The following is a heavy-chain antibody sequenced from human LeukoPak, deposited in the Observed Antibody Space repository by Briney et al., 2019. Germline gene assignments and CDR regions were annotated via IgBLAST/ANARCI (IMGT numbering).Heavy chain of an antibody. CDR1: GFSFTHTW. CDR3: AKKETTVVTGGFDY. J-gene: IGHJ4*02. Sequence: GGSLRLSCAASGFSFTHTWMNWVRQAPGKGLEWVAFIRYDGSNKYYADSVKGRFTISRDNSKNTLYLQMNSLRAEDTAVYYCAKKETTVVTGGFDYWGQGTLVTVSS. CDR2: IRYDGSNK. V-gene: IGHV3-30*02. D-gene: IGHD4-23*01.